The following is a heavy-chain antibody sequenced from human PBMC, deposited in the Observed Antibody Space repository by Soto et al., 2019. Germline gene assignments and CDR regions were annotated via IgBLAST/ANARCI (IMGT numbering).Heavy chain of an antibody. CDR1: GLTFSSYS. V-gene: IGHV3-48*02. Sequence: GGSLRLSCAASGLTFSSYSMNWVRQAPGKGLEWVSYISSSSSTIYYADSVKGRSTISRDNAKNSLYLQMNSLRDEDTAVYYCARDPQSVVPAAKGAFDIWGQGTMVTVSS. D-gene: IGHD2-2*01. J-gene: IGHJ3*02. CDR2: ISSSSSTI. CDR3: ARDPQSVVPAAKGAFDI.